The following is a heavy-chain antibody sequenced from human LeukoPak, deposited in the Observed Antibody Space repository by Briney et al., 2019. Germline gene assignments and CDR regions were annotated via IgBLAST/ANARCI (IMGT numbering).Heavy chain of an antibody. CDR1: GFTVRNYW. J-gene: IGHJ4*02. V-gene: IGHV3-74*01. CDR3: ARGLAVAGSDGPDY. Sequence: GGSLRLSCAASGFTVRNYWMHWVRQAPGKGLVWVSRINTDGSSTTYADSAKGRFTISRDNAKNTLCLQMNSLRAEDTAVFYCARGLAVAGSDGPDYWGQGTLVTVSS. D-gene: IGHD6-19*01. CDR2: INTDGSST.